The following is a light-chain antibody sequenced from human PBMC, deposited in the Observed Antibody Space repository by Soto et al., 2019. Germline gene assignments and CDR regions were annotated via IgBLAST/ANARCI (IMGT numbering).Light chain of an antibody. CDR3: QHHNSYSQT. CDR1: QSIRHY. V-gene: IGKV1-5*01. Sequence: DIQMTQSPPTLSASVGDRVTITCRASQSIRHYLAWYQQMPGKAPKLLIYGASTLQSGVPSRFSGSGSGTEFTLTISSLQPYDFGTYFCQHHNSYSQTFGKGTKVDI. J-gene: IGKJ1*01. CDR2: GAS.